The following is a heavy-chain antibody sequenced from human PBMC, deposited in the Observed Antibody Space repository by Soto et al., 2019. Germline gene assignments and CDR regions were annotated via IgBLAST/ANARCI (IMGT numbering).Heavy chain of an antibody. CDR2: IRSKGNSYAT. J-gene: IGHJ6*03. Sequence: PGESLKISCAASGFTFSGSDMHWVRQASGKGLEWVGRIRSKGNSYATAYAASVEGRFTISRDDSKNTAYLQMNSLKTEDTAVYYCTRLRAPATLLDYYYYMDVWGKGTTVTVSS. D-gene: IGHD6-25*01. CDR3: TRLRAPATLLDYYYYMDV. V-gene: IGHV3-73*01. CDR1: GFTFSGSD.